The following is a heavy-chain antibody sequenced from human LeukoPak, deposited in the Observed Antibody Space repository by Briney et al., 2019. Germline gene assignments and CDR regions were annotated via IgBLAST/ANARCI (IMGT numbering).Heavy chain of an antibody. V-gene: IGHV3-15*01. J-gene: IGHJ4*02. Sequence: GGSLRLSCAASGFTFTNAWMNWVRQAPGKGLEWVGRIYSRAAGGTTEYSASVQHRFTISRDDSITTMCLQMTSLSTEDTAVYYCTRGSESDGSSDFANWGEGTLVSVPS. CDR1: GFTFTNAW. CDR3: TRGSESDGSSDFAN. D-gene: IGHD3-22*01. CDR2: IYSRAAGGTT.